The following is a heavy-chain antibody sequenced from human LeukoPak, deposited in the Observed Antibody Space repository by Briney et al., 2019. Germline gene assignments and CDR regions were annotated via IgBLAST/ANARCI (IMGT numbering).Heavy chain of an antibody. Sequence: PGGSLRLSCAASGFTFSDYYMSWIRQAPGKGLEWVSYISSSGSTIYYADSVKGRFTISRDNAKNSLYLQMNSLRAEDTAVYYCARDTYYYDSSGYWAGIDYWGQGTLVTVSS. CDR2: ISSSGSTI. J-gene: IGHJ4*02. V-gene: IGHV3-11*04. CDR3: ARDTYYYDSSGYWAGIDY. CDR1: GFTFSDYY. D-gene: IGHD3-22*01.